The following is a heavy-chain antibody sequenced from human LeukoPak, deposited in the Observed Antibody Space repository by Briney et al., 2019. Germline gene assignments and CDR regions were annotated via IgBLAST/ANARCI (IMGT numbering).Heavy chain of an antibody. D-gene: IGHD2-21*02. CDR2: IPYDGSNK. Sequence: GRSLRLSCAASGFTFSSYGMHWVRQAPGKGLEWVAVIPYDGSNKYYADSVKGRFTISRDNSKNTLYLQMNSLRAEDTAVYYCAKDQSGDCYYDYWGQGTLVTVSS. CDR1: GFTFSSYG. J-gene: IGHJ4*02. V-gene: IGHV3-30*18. CDR3: AKDQSGDCYYDY.